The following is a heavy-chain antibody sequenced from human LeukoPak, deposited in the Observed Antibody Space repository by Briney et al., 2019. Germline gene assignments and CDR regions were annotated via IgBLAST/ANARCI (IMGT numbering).Heavy chain of an antibody. CDR2: IYYSGST. CDR3: ARTWKPVPFDY. J-gene: IGHJ4*02. Sequence: SETLSLTCTVSGGSISSSSYYWGWIRQPPGKGLEWIGSIYYSGSTYYNPSLKSRVTISVDTSKNQFSLKLSSVTAADTAVYYCARTWKPVPFDYWGQGTLVTVSS. V-gene: IGHV4-39*01. CDR1: GGSISSSSYY. D-gene: IGHD1-14*01.